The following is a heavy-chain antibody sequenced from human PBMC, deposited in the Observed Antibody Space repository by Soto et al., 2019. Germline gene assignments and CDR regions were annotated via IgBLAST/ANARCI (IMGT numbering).Heavy chain of an antibody. V-gene: IGHV3-72*01. CDR3: TINYYDTSGYSIDI. CDR1: GFTFSAHY. CDR2: SRNKDNSYNT. J-gene: IGHJ3*02. Sequence: HPGGSLRLSCAASGFTFSAHYMDWVRQAPEKGLEWVGRSRNKDNSYNTEYAASVKGRLTLSRDDSKNSLYLQMNSLKTEDTAVYYCTINYYDTSGYSIDIWGQGTMVTVSS. D-gene: IGHD3-22*01.